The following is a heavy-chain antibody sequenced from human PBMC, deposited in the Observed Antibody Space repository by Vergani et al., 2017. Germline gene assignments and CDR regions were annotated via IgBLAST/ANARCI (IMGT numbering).Heavy chain of an antibody. CDR3: AKEGVEKDAFDI. D-gene: IGHD3-3*01. CDR1: GFTFDDYA. CDR2: IRWNSGSI. Sequence: EVQLVESGGGLVQPGRSLRLSCAASGFTFDDYAMHWVRQAPGKGLEWVSGIRWNSGSIGYADSVKGRFTISRDNAKNSLYLQMNSLRAEDTALYYCAKEGVEKDAFDIWGQGTMVTVSS. V-gene: IGHV3-9*01. J-gene: IGHJ3*02.